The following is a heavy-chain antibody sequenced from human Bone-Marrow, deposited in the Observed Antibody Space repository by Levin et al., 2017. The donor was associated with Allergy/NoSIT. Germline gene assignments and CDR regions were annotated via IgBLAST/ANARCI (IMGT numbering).Heavy chain of an antibody. Sequence: GGSLRLSCAASGFTFTTFAMTWVRQAPGKGLEWVSTITGSGDGTYYANSVKGRFTISRDDPKNTLYLQMNSLRADDTAIYYCVKRMLGSGTFGLADHWGQGALVTVSS. D-gene: IGHD3-10*01. V-gene: IGHV3-23*01. CDR3: VKRMLGSGTFGLADH. CDR2: ITGSGDGT. CDR1: GFTFTTFA. J-gene: IGHJ5*02.